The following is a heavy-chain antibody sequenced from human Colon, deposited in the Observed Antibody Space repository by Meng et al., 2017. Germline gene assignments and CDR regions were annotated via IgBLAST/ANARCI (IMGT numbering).Heavy chain of an antibody. CDR1: GFNFKKNG. Sequence: QVQLVESGGGVVQPGRALRLSWLASGFNFKKNGMNWVRQAPGKGLEWLAVIWFDGKYKFYVDSVKGRFSISRDNSKNTLYLQMNSLRVEDTAVYYCAQKGDFDNWGQGTLVTVSS. CDR3: AQKGDFDN. V-gene: IGHV3-33*01. J-gene: IGHJ4*02. CDR2: IWFDGKYK.